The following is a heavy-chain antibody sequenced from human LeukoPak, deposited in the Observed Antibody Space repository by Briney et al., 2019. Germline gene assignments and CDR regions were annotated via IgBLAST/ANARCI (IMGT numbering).Heavy chain of an antibody. CDR1: SGSISSDY. Sequence: SETLSLTSTVSSGSISSDYWSWIRQPPGKGLEWIGYIYYSGSTKYNPSLKSRVTISVDTSKNQFSLKLSSVTAADTAVYYCARRSSSGTSDYWGQGTLVTVSS. CDR2: IYYSGST. J-gene: IGHJ4*02. D-gene: IGHD3-22*01. V-gene: IGHV4-59*08. CDR3: ARRSSSGTSDY.